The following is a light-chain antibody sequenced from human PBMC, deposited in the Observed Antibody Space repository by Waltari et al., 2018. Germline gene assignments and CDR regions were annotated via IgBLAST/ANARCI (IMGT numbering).Light chain of an antibody. CDR3: LQHHSYPWT. V-gene: IGKV1-17*03. CDR2: AAS. Sequence: QMPQSPSAMAASVADRATITGRASQGLSNYLAWFQQKPGKVPKRLIYAASSLQSGVPSRFSGSGSGTDFTLTISSLQPEDFATYYCLQHHSYPWTFGQGTKVEIK. J-gene: IGKJ1*01. CDR1: QGLSNY.